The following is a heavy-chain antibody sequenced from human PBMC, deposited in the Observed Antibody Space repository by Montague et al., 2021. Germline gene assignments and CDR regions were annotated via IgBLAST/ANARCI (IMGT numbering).Heavy chain of an antibody. V-gene: IGHV4-38-2*02. J-gene: IGHJ6*03. CDR1: RSPINSDYY. CDR2: VSTGRRN. Sequence: SETLSLTCTVSRSPINSDYYWGCIRQPPGEGLEWLGSVSTGRRNYNNPPLKSRVIISVDTSNNHFTLKLSSVTAADTAMYYCARERDRYYYMDIWGKGTTVTVSS. CDR3: ARERDRYYYMDI.